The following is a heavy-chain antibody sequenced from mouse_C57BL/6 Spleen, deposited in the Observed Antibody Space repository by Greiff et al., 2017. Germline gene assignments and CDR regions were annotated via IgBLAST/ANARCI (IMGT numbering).Heavy chain of an antibody. CDR3: ARDGGFDY. J-gene: IGHJ2*01. V-gene: IGHV1-26*01. Sequence: VQLQQSGPELVKPGASVKISCKASGYTFTDYYMNWVKQSHGKSLEWIGDINPNNGGTSYNQKFKGKATLTVDKSSSTAYMELRSLTSEDSAVYYCARDGGFDYWGQGTPLTVSS. CDR1: GYTFTDYY. CDR2: INPNNGGT.